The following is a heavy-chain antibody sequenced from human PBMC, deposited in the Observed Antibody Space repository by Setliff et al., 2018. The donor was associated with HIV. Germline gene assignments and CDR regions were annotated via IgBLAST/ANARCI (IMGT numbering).Heavy chain of an antibody. D-gene: IGHD6-13*01. CDR3: AREGGTGRSSWYGAYWYDP. Sequence: SETLSLTCTVSGGSISSSNYYWGWIRQPPGKGLEWIGSIHYSGSTYDNPSLKSRVTISVDTSQNQFSLKLSSVTAADTAVYYCAREGGTGRSSWYGAYWYDPWGQGTLVTVSS. CDR2: IHYSGST. V-gene: IGHV4-39*02. CDR1: GGSISSSNYY. J-gene: IGHJ5*02.